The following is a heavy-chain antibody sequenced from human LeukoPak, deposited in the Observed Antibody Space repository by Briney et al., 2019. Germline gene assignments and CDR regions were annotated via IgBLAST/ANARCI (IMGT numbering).Heavy chain of an antibody. J-gene: IGHJ5*02. CDR3: ARVAEVHPHWFDP. V-gene: IGHV1-2*02. Sequence: ASVKVSCKAFGYTLSGFYFHWVRQAPGQGLEWMGWIDPNSGGTKLAQQFQGRVSMTRDTSISTAYMELSRLGSDDTAVYYCARVAEVHPHWFDPWGQGTLVTVSS. CDR1: GYTLSGFY. CDR2: IDPNSGGT.